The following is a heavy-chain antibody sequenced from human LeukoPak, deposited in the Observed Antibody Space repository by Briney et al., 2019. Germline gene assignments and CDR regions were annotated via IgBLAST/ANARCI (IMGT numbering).Heavy chain of an antibody. CDR2: IKSETDGGTT. V-gene: IGHV3-15*07. CDR1: GFTFSSAW. Sequence: GGSLRLSCAASGFTFSSAWMNWVRQAPGKGLEWVGRIKSETDGGTTDYAAPVKGTFTISRDDSENTLYLQMNGLKTEDTAVYYCTRRSSAAGRQYFDYWGRGTLVTVSS. D-gene: IGHD6-13*01. J-gene: IGHJ4*02. CDR3: TRRSSAAGRQYFDY.